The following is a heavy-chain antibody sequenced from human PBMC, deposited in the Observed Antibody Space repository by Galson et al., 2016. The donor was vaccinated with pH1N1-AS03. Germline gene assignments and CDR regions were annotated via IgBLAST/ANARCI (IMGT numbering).Heavy chain of an antibody. CDR2: IDWNSDTV. Sequence: SLRLSCAGSGFTFDAYAMHWVRQAPGKGLEWVSGIDWNSDTVDYTDSVKGRFTISRDNAKNSLYLQMNSLRGWDTALYYCAKSPGYCSAGSFSDQGYFDSWGQGTLVTVSS. J-gene: IGHJ4*02. CDR3: AKSPGYCSAGSFSDQGYFDS. D-gene: IGHD2-15*01. CDR1: GFTFDAYA. V-gene: IGHV3-9*01.